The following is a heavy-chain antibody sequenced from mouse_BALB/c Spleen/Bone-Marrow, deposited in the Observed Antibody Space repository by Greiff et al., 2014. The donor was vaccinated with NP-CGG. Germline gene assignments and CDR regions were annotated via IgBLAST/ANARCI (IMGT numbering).Heavy chain of an antibody. V-gene: IGHV1-7*01. J-gene: IGHJ3*01. CDR3: ARGYQRILAY. Sequence: QVQLQQSGAELAKPGASVKMSCKASGYTFTNYWMHWVKQRPGQGLEWIGYINPSTGYTEYNQRFKGKATLTADKSSSTAYMQLSSLTSEDSAVYYCARGYQRILAYWGQGTLVTVSA. CDR2: INPSTGYT. CDR1: GYTFTNYW.